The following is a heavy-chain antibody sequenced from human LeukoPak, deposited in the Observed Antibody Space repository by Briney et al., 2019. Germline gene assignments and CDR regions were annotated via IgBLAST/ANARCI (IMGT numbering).Heavy chain of an antibody. CDR2: ISSSSSYI. Sequence: PGGSLRLSCAASGFTFSSYSMNWVRQAPGKGLEWVSSISSSSSYIYYADSVKGRFTISRDNAKNSLYLQMNSLRAEDTAVYYCTRGDSSGWYEGFDHWGQGTLVTVSS. V-gene: IGHV3-21*01. CDR1: GFTFSSYS. D-gene: IGHD6-19*01. CDR3: TRGDSSGWYEGFDH. J-gene: IGHJ4*02.